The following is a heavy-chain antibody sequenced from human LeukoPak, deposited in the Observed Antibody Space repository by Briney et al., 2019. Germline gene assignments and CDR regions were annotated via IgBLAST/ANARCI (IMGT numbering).Heavy chain of an antibody. CDR3: AKDIDGSWYPDWFDP. V-gene: IGHV3-21*04. CDR2: ISSMSSYI. D-gene: IGHD6-13*01. Sequence: GGSLRLSCAASGFTFSSYSMNWVRQAPGKGLEWVSSISSMSSYIYYADSVKGRFTISRDNAKNSLYLQMNSLRAEDTALYYCAKDIDGSWYPDWFDPWGQGTLVTVSS. CDR1: GFTFSSYS. J-gene: IGHJ5*02.